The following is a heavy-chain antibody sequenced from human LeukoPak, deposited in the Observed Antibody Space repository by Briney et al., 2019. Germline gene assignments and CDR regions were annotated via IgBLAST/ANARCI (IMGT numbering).Heavy chain of an antibody. Sequence: GGSPRLSCAASGFTFSSYSMNWVRQAPGKGLEWVANIKQDGTEKLYVDSVKGRFTISRDNAKNSLYLQMNSLRAEDTAVYYCARIKYIVATVPFDYWGQGTLVTVSS. CDR2: IKQDGTEK. J-gene: IGHJ4*02. V-gene: IGHV3-7*01. CDR3: ARIKYIVATVPFDY. CDR1: GFTFSSYS. D-gene: IGHD5-12*01.